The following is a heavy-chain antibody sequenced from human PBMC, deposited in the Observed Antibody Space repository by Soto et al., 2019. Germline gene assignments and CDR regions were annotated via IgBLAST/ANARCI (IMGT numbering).Heavy chain of an antibody. D-gene: IGHD4-17*01. J-gene: IGHJ5*02. CDR2: IIPIFGTA. CDR1: GGPFSSYA. CDR3: ARDRVTTSSGGYNWFDP. V-gene: IGHV1-69*13. Sequence: SVKVSCKASGGPFSSYAISWVRQAPGQGLEWMGGIIPIFGTANYAQKFQGRVTITADESTSTAYMGLSSLRSEDTAVYSCARDRVTTSSGGYNWFDPWGQGSLVTVAS.